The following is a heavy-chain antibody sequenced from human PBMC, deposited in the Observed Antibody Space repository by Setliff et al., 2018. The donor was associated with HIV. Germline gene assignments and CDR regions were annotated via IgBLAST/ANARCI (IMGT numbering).Heavy chain of an antibody. D-gene: IGHD3-9*01. V-gene: IGHV4-34*01. CDR2: ITDDGTA. CDR3: ARRWGDILTGPDAFDI. Sequence: SETLSLTCAVYGGSLTNYYWSWIRQSPGKGLEWIGEITDDGTATYTSSLKSRVTISLDTSKKQLSLKVTSVTAADTAIYYCARRWGDILTGPDAFDIWGQGTMVTVSS. CDR1: GGSLTNYY. J-gene: IGHJ3*02.